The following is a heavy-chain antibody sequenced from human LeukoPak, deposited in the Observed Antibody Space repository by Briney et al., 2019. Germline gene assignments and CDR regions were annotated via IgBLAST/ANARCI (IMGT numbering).Heavy chain of an antibody. V-gene: IGHV4-34*01. CDR3: ASHYYDSSGYSGWFDP. CDR2: INHSGST. CDR1: GGSFSGYY. J-gene: IGHJ5*02. Sequence: SETLSLTCAVYGGSFSGYYWSWIRQPPGKGLEWIGEINHSGSTNYNPSLKSRLTISVDPSKNPFSLKLSSVTAADTAVYYCASHYYDSSGYSGWFDPWGQGTLVTVSS. D-gene: IGHD3-22*01.